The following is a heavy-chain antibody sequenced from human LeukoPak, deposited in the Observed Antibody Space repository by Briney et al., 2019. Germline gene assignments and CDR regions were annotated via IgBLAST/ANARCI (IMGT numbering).Heavy chain of an antibody. CDR1: GYSISSGYY. CDR2: IYHSGST. D-gene: IGHD6-6*01. Sequence: PSETLSLTCAVSGYSISSGYYWAWIRQPPGKGLEWIGSIYHSGSTYYNPSLKSRVTISVDTSTNQFSLKLSSVTAADTAVYYCARVGRKQLGLDYWGQGTLATVSS. J-gene: IGHJ4*02. V-gene: IGHV4-38-2*01. CDR3: ARVGRKQLGLDY.